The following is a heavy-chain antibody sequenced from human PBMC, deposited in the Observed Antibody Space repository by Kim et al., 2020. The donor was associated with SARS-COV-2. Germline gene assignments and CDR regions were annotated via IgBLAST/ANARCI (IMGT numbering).Heavy chain of an antibody. D-gene: IGHD3-16*01. J-gene: IGHJ6*02. V-gene: IGHV4-59*13. CDR2: IYYSGST. CDR3: ARAKITFGGVTLSSGMDV. CDR1: GGSISSYY. Sequence: SETLSLTCTVSGGSISSYYWSWIRQPPGKGLEWIGYIYYSGSTNYNPSLKSRVTISVDTSKNQFSLKLSSVTAADTAVYYCARAKITFGGVTLSSGMDVWGQGTTVTVSS.